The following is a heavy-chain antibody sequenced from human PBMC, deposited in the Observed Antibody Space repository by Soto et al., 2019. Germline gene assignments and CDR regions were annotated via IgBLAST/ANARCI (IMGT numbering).Heavy chain of an antibody. CDR1: GYTFTSYG. CDR3: ARGRYGDY. Sequence: QVHLVQSGAEVKKPGASVKVSCKASGYTFTSYGITWVRQAPGQGLEWMGWISAHNGNTDYSQKLQGRVIATRDTPTSTAYMELRSLISDDTAVYYCARGRYGDYWGQGALVTVSS. V-gene: IGHV1-18*01. CDR2: ISAHNGNT. J-gene: IGHJ4*02. D-gene: IGHD1-1*01.